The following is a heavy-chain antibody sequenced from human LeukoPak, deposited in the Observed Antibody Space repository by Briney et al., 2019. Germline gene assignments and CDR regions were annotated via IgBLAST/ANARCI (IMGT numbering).Heavy chain of an antibody. D-gene: IGHD4-11*01. CDR3: ARALNSNYNWLDP. Sequence: PSETLSLTCTVSGDSISLYYWSWIRQPPGKGLEWIGYIYYTGSTKSNPSLKSRVTISVDTSKKQFPLNLSSVTAADTAVYYCARALNSNYNWLDPWGQGILVTVSS. CDR2: IYYTGST. J-gene: IGHJ5*02. V-gene: IGHV4-59*01. CDR1: GDSISLYY.